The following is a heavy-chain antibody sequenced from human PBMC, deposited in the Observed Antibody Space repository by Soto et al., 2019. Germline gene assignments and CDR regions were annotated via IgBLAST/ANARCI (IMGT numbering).Heavy chain of an antibody. Sequence: SETLSLTCTVSGGSISSYYWSWIRQPPGKGLEWIGYIYYSGSTNYNPSLKSRVTISVDTSKNQFSLKLSSVTAADTAVYYCASLYDSSGWFVQHWGQGTLVTVSS. CDR1: GGSISSYY. CDR2: IYYSGST. CDR3: ASLYDSSGWFVQH. V-gene: IGHV4-59*01. J-gene: IGHJ1*01. D-gene: IGHD3-22*01.